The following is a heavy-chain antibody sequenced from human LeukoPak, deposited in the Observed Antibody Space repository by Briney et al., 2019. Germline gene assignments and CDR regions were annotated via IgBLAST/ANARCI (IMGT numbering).Heavy chain of an antibody. D-gene: IGHD2-2*01. CDR1: GFTFSSYA. CDR3: ARDSTDDSWFDP. CDR2: ISYDGSNK. Sequence: GGSLRLSCAASGFTFSSYAMHWARQAPGKGLEWVAVISYDGSNKYYADSVKGRFTISRDNSKNTLYLQMNSLRAEDTAVYYCARDSTDDSWFDPWGQGTLVTVSS. J-gene: IGHJ5*02. V-gene: IGHV3-30-3*01.